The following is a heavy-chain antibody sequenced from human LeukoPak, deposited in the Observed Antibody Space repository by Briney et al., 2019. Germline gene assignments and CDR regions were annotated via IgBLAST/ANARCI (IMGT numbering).Heavy chain of an antibody. J-gene: IGHJ4*02. V-gene: IGHV3-23*01. CDR2: ISGTSLSI. Sequence: GGSLRLSCAASGFTFSNFALSWVRQAPGKGLEWVSTISGTSLSIYYSDSVKGRFTISRDNSMSTVFLDMNSLRAEDTAIYYCARKAVATAGIALDNWGQGTVVTVSS. CDR3: ARKAVATAGIALDN. CDR1: GFTFSNFA. D-gene: IGHD6-19*01.